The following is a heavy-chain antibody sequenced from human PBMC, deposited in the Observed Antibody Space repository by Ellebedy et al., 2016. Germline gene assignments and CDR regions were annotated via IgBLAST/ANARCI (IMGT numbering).Heavy chain of an antibody. D-gene: IGHD3-10*01. CDR2: IYYSGST. CDR3: ARDRFGELFFNHYGMDV. Sequence: SETLSLXXTVSGGSISSSSYYWGWIRQPPGKGLEWIGSIYYSGSTYYNPSLKSRVTISVDTSKNQFSLKLSSVTAADTAVYYCARDRFGELFFNHYGMDVWGQGTTVTVSS. J-gene: IGHJ6*02. CDR1: GGSISSSSYY. V-gene: IGHV4-39*07.